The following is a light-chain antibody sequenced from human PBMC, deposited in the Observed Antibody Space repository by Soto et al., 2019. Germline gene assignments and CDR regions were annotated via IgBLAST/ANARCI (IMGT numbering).Light chain of an antibody. CDR3: SSYAGSRNLV. CDR1: SSDVGGYNY. CDR2: EVT. Sequence: QPVLTQPPSASGSPGQSVTISCTGTSSDVGGYNYVSWYQQHPGKAPKLMIYEVTKRPSGVPDRFSGSKSGNTASLTVSGLQAEDEADYYCSSYAGSRNLVFGSGTKVTVL. V-gene: IGLV2-8*01. J-gene: IGLJ1*01.